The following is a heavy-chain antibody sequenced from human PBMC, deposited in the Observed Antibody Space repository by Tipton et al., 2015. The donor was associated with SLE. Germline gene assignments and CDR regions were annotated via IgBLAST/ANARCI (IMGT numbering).Heavy chain of an antibody. CDR2: IYYSGST. D-gene: IGHD6-19*01. J-gene: IGHJ4*02. V-gene: IGHV4-59*01. Sequence: TLSLTCTVSGGSISSYYWSWIRQPPGKGLQWIGYIYYSGSTNYNPSLKSRVTISVDTSKNQFSLKLSSVTAADTAVYYCARDSTRSGWYYFDYWGQGTLVTVSS. CDR3: ARDSTRSGWYYFDY. CDR1: GGSISSYY.